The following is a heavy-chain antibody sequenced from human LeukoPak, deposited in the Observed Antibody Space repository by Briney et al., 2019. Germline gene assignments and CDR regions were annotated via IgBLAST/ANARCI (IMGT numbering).Heavy chain of an antibody. CDR3: ARDSSASLSSKYYFDY. J-gene: IGHJ4*02. V-gene: IGHV3-7*01. CDR2: IKRDGSEK. Sequence: GGSLRLSCAASGFTFSTHWMNWVRQAPGKGLEWVANIKRDGSEKFYVDSVKGRFTISRDNAKDSLYLQMNSLRAEDTAVYYCARDSSASLSSKYYFDYWGQGTLVTVSS. D-gene: IGHD6-6*01. CDR1: GFTFSTHW.